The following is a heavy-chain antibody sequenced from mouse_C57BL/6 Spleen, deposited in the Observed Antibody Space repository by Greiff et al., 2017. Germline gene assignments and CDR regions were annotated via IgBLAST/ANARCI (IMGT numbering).Heavy chain of an antibody. Sequence: QVQLQQSGAELARPGASVKLSCKASGYTFTSYGISWVKQRTGQGLEWIGEIYPRSGNTYYNEKFKGKATLTADKSSSTAYMELRSLTSEDSAVYFCARDITTVVATGVMDYWGQGTSVTVSS. CDR2: IYPRSGNT. V-gene: IGHV1-81*01. CDR3: ARDITTVVATGVMDY. J-gene: IGHJ4*01. CDR1: GYTFTSYG. D-gene: IGHD1-1*01.